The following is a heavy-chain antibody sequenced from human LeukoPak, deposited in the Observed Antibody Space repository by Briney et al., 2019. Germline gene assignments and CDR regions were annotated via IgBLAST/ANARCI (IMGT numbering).Heavy chain of an antibody. D-gene: IGHD3-3*01. V-gene: IGHV4-59*01. CDR1: GGSIRSYY. Sequence: SETLSLTCTVSGGSIRSYYWSWIRQPPGKGLEWIGYIYFSGSTSYNPSLKSRVTISVDRSKNQFSLKLSSVAAADTAVYYCTRSYDTNFDYWGQGTLVTVSS. CDR2: IYFSGST. CDR3: TRSYDTNFDY. J-gene: IGHJ4*02.